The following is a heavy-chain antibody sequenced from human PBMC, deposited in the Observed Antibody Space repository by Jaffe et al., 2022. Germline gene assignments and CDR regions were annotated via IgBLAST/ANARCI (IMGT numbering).Heavy chain of an antibody. CDR1: GGSISSYY. V-gene: IGHV4-59*01. CDR2: IYYSGST. CDR3: AAGITIFGVVIPNWFDP. Sequence: QVQLQESGPGLVKPSETLSLTCTVSGGSISSYYWSWIRQPPGKGLEWIGYIYYSGSTNYNPSLKSRVTISVDTSKNQFSLKLSSVTAADTAVYYCAAGITIFGVVIPNWFDPWGQGTLVTVSS. J-gene: IGHJ5*02. D-gene: IGHD3-3*01.